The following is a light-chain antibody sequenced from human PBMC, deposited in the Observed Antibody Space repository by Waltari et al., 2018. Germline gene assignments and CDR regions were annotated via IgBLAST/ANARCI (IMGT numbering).Light chain of an antibody. Sequence: QSVLTQPPSVSGAPGQRVTISCTGSSSNIGAGFDVHWYQQLPGAAPKPLIYANNHRPSGVPARFSGSKSDTSASLAITGLQAEDEADYYCQQYFGLPLTFGGGTKL. V-gene: IGLV1-40*01. CDR1: SSNIGAGFD. CDR3: QQYFGLPLT. CDR2: ANN. J-gene: IGLJ2*01.